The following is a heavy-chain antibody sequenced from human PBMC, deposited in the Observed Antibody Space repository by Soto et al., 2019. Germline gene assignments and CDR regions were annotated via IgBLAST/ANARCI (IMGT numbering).Heavy chain of an antibody. CDR1: GYSFTSYW. J-gene: IGHJ6*02. CDR2: IYPGDSDT. V-gene: IGHV5-51*01. D-gene: IGHD3-3*01. Sequence: PGESLKSSCKGCGYSFTSYWMGWVRQMHGKGLEWMGIIYPGDSDTRYSPSFQGQVTISADKSISTAYLQWSSLKASDAAMYYCARYTRGVLRFLEWLPTDGMDVWGQGTTVTVSS. CDR3: ARYTRGVLRFLEWLPTDGMDV.